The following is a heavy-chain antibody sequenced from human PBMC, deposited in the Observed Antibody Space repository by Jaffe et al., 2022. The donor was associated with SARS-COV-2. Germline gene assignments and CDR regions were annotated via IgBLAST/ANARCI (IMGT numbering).Heavy chain of an antibody. Sequence: QVQLVQSGAEVKKPGASVKVSCKASGYTFTSYAMHWVRQAPGQRLEWMGWINVGNGNTKYSQKFQGRVTITRDTSASTAHMELSSLRSEDTAVYYCAREYYYDSRGYYPSLGNYGMDVWGQGTTVTVSS. CDR1: GYTFTSYA. D-gene: IGHD3-22*01. CDR2: INVGNGNT. V-gene: IGHV1-3*01. CDR3: AREYYYDSRGYYPSLGNYGMDV. J-gene: IGHJ6*02.